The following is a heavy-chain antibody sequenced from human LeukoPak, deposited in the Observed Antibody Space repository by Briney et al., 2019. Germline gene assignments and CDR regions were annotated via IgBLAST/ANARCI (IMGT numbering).Heavy chain of an antibody. J-gene: IGHJ4*02. CDR1: GFTFINSA. V-gene: IGHV3-23*01. CDR3: ARSFDF. Sequence: PGGSLRLSCAASGFTFINSAMSWVRQAPGKGLECVSRISAGGGFTYYADSVKGRFTISRDNAKNSLYLQMNSLRGEDTAVYYCARSFDFWGQGTLVTVSS. CDR2: ISAGGGFT.